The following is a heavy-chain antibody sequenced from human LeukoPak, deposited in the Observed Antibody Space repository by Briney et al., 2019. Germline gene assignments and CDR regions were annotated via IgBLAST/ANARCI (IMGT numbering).Heavy chain of an antibody. CDR1: GFTFSDSY. CDR2: IKEDGREK. CDR3: GRGSGWLVDY. D-gene: IGHD6-19*01. V-gene: IGHV3-7*01. Sequence: GGSLRLSCTAYGFTFSDSYMTWVRQAPGKGLEWVANIKEDGREKFYVDSVKGRFTISRDNSKNSVYLQMSSLRAEDTAMYYCGRGSGWLVDYWGQGTLVTVSS. J-gene: IGHJ4*02.